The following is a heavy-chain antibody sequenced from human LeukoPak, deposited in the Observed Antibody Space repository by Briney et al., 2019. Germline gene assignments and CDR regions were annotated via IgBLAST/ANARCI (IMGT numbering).Heavy chain of an antibody. V-gene: IGHV1-2*06. CDR3: ARGASGSMGGY. J-gene: IGHJ4*02. CDR2: IYPNSGDT. D-gene: IGHD6-19*01. Sequence: ASVNVSCKASGYTFTGYYMHWVRQAPGQGLEWMGRIYPNSGDTNYAQKFQGRVTMTRDTSISTAYMELSRLRSDDTAVYFCARGASGSMGGYWGQGTLVTVSS. CDR1: GYTFTGYY.